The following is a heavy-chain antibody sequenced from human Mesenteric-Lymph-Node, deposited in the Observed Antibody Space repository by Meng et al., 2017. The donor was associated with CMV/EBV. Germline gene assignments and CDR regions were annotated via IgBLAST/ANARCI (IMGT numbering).Heavy chain of an antibody. CDR3: ARGGQESDFDY. CDR1: GFTFTIYV. J-gene: IGHJ4*02. CDR2: ISVYSGYT. V-gene: IGHV1-18*01. Sequence: ASVRVSCKPSGFTFTIYVFTWVRQAPGQGLEWMGWISVYSGYTIYAQKFQGRVSLTTDTYTSTAYMDMTGLTSDDTALYYCARGGQESDFDYWGQGTLVTVSS. D-gene: IGHD2/OR15-2a*01.